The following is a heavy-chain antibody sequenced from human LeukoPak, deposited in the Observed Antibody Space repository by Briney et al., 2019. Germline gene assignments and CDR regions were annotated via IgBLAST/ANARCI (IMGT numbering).Heavy chain of an antibody. CDR3: AKGRGSPYYFEY. D-gene: IGHD1-26*01. CDR2: ISGSGAST. Sequence: TGGSLRLSCAASGFTLSSFAMTWVRQAPGRGLEWVSAISGSGASTYYADSVKGRFTISRDNSKNTLYLQMNSLRAEDTAVYYCAKGRGSPYYFEYWGQGTLVTVSS. J-gene: IGHJ4*02. CDR1: GFTLSSFA. V-gene: IGHV3-23*01.